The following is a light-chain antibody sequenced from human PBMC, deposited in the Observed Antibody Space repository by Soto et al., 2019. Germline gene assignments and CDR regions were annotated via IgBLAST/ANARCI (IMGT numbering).Light chain of an antibody. CDR1: QSLLQSNGYNY. Sequence: IVITQSPLSLPVIPGEPASISCRSSQSLLQSNGYNYLDWYVQKPGQSPQLLIYEVSTRVSGVPDRFSGSGSGTDFTLEISRVETDDVGIYYCMQSTQLPPTFGQGTRLEIK. V-gene: IGKV2D-29*02. CDR2: EVS. CDR3: MQSTQLPPT. J-gene: IGKJ5*01.